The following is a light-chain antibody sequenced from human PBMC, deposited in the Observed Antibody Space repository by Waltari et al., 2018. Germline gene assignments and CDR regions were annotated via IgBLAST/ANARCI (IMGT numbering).Light chain of an antibody. CDR1: QSISIW. V-gene: IGKV1-5*03. Sequence: DIQMTQSPSTLSASVGDRVSITCRASQSISIWLAWYQQRSGKAPKLLISKSSSLESGVPSRFSGSGSGTEFTLTITNLHPDDFATYYSQHYDNYPVAFGQGTKLEIK. CDR2: KSS. J-gene: IGKJ2*01. CDR3: QHYDNYPVA.